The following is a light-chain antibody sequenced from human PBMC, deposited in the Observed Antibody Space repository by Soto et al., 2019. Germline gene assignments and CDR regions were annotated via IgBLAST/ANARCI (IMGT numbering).Light chain of an antibody. V-gene: IGLV2-11*01. CDR2: DVS. Sequence: QSALTQPRSVSGSPGQSVTISCTGTSTDVGGYNYVSWYQQYPGKAPKLMISDVSERPSGVPDRFSGSKSGNMASLTISGLQAEDEADYYCCSYAGTYTLVFGGGTKLTVL. CDR1: STDVGGYNY. J-gene: IGLJ2*01. CDR3: CSYAGTYTLV.